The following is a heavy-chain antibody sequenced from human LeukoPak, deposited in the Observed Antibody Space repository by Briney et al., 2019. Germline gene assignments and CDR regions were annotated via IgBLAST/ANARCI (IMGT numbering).Heavy chain of an antibody. CDR2: IYSGGST. Sequence: GGSLRLSCAASGFTVSSNYLSWVRQAPGKGLEWVSVIYSGGSTYYADSVKGRFTISRDNSKNTLYLQMNSLRAEDTAVYYCARSRRQWLDFDYWGQGTLVTVSS. CDR3: ARSRRQWLDFDY. CDR1: GFTVSSNY. D-gene: IGHD6-19*01. J-gene: IGHJ4*02. V-gene: IGHV3-53*01.